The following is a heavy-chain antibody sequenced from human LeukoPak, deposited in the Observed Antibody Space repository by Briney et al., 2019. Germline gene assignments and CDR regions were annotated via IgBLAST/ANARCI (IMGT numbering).Heavy chain of an antibody. CDR3: ARGDAFSGDH. J-gene: IGHJ4*02. CDR1: GFTFSNFW. Sequence: GGSLRLSCAVSGFTFSNFWMSWVRQAPGRGLEWVANIHPEGNEKYHVESVKGRFTISRDNAKNSLFLQMNGLRVEDTAVYYCARGDAFSGDHWGQRTLVTVSS. CDR2: IHPEGNEK. V-gene: IGHV3-7*04.